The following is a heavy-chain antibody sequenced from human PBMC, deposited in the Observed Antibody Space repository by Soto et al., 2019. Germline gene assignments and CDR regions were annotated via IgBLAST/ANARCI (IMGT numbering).Heavy chain of an antibody. CDR1: GFTFSSYG. J-gene: IGHJ6*02. Sequence: GGSLRLSCAASGFTFSSYGMHWVRQAPGKGLEWVAVIWYDGSNKYYADSVKGRFTISRDNSKNTLYLQMNSLRAEDTAVYYCARDPVVIAAADTYGGMDVWGQGTTVTVSS. V-gene: IGHV3-33*01. CDR3: ARDPVVIAAADTYGGMDV. CDR2: IWYDGSNK. D-gene: IGHD6-13*01.